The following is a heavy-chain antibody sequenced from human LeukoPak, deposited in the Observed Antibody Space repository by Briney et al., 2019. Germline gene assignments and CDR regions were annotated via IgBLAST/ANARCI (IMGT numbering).Heavy chain of an antibody. CDR1: GYTFTSYG. D-gene: IGHD6-19*01. J-gene: IGHJ4*02. V-gene: IGHV1-18*01. CDR3: AKVSSDWFPPDY. Sequence: ASVKVSCKASGYTFTSYGISWVRQAPGQGLEWMGWISAYNGNTNYAQKLQGRVTMTTDTSTSTAYMELRSLRSDDTAVYYCAKVSSDWFPPDYWGQGTLVTVSS. CDR2: ISAYNGNT.